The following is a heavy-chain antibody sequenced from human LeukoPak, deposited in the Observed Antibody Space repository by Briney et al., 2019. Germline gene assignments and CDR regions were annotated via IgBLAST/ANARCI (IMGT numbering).Heavy chain of an antibody. Sequence: GGSLRLSCAASGFPFSSYSMNWVRQAPGKGLEWVSSIGSTPGHIYYADSVRGRFTISRDNAKNSLYLQMNSLRAEDTAVYYCARTNLGYCSGGSCTNWFDPWGQGTLVTVSS. J-gene: IGHJ5*02. CDR1: GFPFSSYS. CDR3: ARTNLGYCSGGSCTNWFDP. CDR2: IGSTPGHI. V-gene: IGHV3-21*01. D-gene: IGHD2-15*01.